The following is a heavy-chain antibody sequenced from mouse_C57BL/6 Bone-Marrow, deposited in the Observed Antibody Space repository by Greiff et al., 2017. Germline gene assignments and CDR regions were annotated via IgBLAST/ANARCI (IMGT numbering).Heavy chain of an antibody. Sequence: VKLMESGPGLVQPSQSLSITCTVSGFSFTSYGVHWVRQSPGKGLEWLGVIWSGGSTDYNAAFISRLSISKDNSKSQVFIKMNSLQADDTAIYYCARSCPWFAYWGQVTLVTVSA. V-gene: IGHV2-2*01. J-gene: IGHJ3*01. CDR1: GFSFTSYG. CDR3: ARSCPWFAY. CDR2: IWSGGST.